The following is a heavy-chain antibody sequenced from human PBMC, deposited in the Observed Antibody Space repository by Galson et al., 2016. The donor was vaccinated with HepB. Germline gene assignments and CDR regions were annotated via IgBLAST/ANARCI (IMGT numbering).Heavy chain of an antibody. Sequence: SETLSLTCTVSGGSISNYYCSWIRQPPGKGLEWIGYISYSGITNYNPSLKSRVSMSVDTSKNQFSLKLSSVTAADTAVYYCAGDYYDTNGYFYYFDFWGQGTLVTVSS. CDR2: ISYSGIT. V-gene: IGHV4-59*01. CDR1: GGSISNYY. J-gene: IGHJ4*02. CDR3: AGDYYDTNGYFYYFDF. D-gene: IGHD3-22*01.